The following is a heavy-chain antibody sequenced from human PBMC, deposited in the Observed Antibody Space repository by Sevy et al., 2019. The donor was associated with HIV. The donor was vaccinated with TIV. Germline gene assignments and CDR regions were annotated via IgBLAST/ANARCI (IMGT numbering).Heavy chain of an antibody. V-gene: IGHV3-30-3*01. J-gene: IGHJ4*02. CDR2: ISYDGSNI. CDR1: GFNFSNYA. Sequence: GGSLRLSCVAPGFNFSNYAMHWVRQAPAKGLEWVAVISYDGSNIYYADSVKGRFTISRDNSKNTLYLQMNSLRAEDTDVYYCARDRDGYQQGVFDYWGQGTLVTVSS. D-gene: IGHD2-21*01. CDR3: ARDRDGYQQGVFDY.